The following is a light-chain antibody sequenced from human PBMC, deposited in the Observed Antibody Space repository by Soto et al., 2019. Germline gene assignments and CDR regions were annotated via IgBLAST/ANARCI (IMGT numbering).Light chain of an antibody. CDR1: QNINNY. J-gene: IGKJ1*01. Sequence: DIQMTQSPSSLSASVGDRVTITCQASQNINNYLNWYQQKPGRAPKLLIYDASNLEAGVPSRFRGSGSGTEFTLTISSLQPDDFATYYCQHYYSYSEALGQGTKVDMK. V-gene: IGKV1-33*01. CDR3: QHYYSYSEA. CDR2: DAS.